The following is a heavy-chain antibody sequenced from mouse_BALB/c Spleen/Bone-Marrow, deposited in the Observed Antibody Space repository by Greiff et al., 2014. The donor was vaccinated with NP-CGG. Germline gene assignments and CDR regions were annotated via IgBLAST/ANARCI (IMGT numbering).Heavy chain of an antibody. CDR1: GFNIKDYY. Sequence: EVKLMESGAEFVRPGALVKLSCNASGFNIKDYYMHWVKQRPEQGLEWIGWIDPENGNTIYDPKFPGKASITADTSSNTAYLQLSSLTSEDTAVYYCTRWVYYGSSYFDYWGQGITLTVSS. J-gene: IGHJ2*01. CDR2: IDPENGNT. V-gene: IGHV14-1*02. D-gene: IGHD1-1*01. CDR3: TRWVYYGSSYFDY.